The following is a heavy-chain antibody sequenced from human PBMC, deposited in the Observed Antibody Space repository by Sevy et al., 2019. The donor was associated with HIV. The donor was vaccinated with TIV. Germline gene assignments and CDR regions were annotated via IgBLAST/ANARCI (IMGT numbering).Heavy chain of an antibody. CDR1: GGSISSSSYY. CDR2: IYYSGST. D-gene: IGHD2-21*02. CDR3: ARHGEERHIVVVTATLFDY. V-gene: IGHV4-39*01. Sequence: SETLSLTCTVSGGSISSSSYYWGWIRQPPGKGLEWIGSIYYSGSTYYNPSLKSRVTISVDTSKNQFSLKLSSVTAADTAVYYCARHGEERHIVVVTATLFDYWGQGTLVTVSS. J-gene: IGHJ4*02.